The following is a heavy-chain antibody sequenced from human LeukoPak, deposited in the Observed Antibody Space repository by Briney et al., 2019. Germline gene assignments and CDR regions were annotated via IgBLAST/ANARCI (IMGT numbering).Heavy chain of an antibody. Sequence: GRSLRLSCAASGFTFRNYGMHWVRRAPGKGLEWVAVIWYDGTDKDYVDSVKGRFTISRDNSKDTLYLQMNSLRAEDTAVYYCARDGGSRHFDYWGQGTLVTVSS. CDR1: GFTFRNYG. CDR2: IWYDGTDK. CDR3: ARDGGSRHFDY. D-gene: IGHD1-26*01. J-gene: IGHJ4*02. V-gene: IGHV3-33*01.